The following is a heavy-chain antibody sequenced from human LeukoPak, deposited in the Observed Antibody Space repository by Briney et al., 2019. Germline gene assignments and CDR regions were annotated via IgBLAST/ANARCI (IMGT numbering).Heavy chain of an antibody. V-gene: IGHV4-39*01. D-gene: IGHD2-15*01. J-gene: IGHJ4*02. Sequence: SETLSLTCTVSGGSISSSSYYWGWIRQPPGKGLEWIGSIYYSGSTYYNPSLKSRVTISVDTSKNQFSLKLSSVTAADTAVYYCARVHCSGVTCYFDYWGQGTPVTVSS. CDR3: ARVHCSGVTCYFDY. CDR1: GGSISSSSYY. CDR2: IYYSGST.